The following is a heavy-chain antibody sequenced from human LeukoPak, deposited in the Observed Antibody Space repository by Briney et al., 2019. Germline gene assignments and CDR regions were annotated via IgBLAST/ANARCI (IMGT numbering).Heavy chain of an antibody. D-gene: IGHD2-15*01. J-gene: IGHJ6*03. CDR2: ISWNSDSI. Sequence: GGSLRLSCAASGFSFDDYAMHWARQAPGKGLEWVSGISWNSDSIGYADSVKGRFTISRDNAKNSLYLQMNSLRADDTALYYCVKDIASAHQAGYMDVWGKGTTVTVSS. CDR3: VKDIASAHQAGYMDV. CDR1: GFSFDDYA. V-gene: IGHV3-9*01.